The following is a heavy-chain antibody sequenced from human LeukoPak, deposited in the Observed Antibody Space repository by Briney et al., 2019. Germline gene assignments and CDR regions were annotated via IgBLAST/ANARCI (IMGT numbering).Heavy chain of an antibody. J-gene: IGHJ3*02. CDR1: GYTFTGYY. CDR3: ARRDSSGYYHDAFDI. Sequence: ASVKVSCKASGYTFTGYYMHWVRQAPGQGLEWMGWINPNSGDTNYAQKFQGRVTMTRDTSISTAYMELSSLRSEDTAVYYCARRDSSGYYHDAFDIWGQGTMVTVSS. V-gene: IGHV1-2*02. D-gene: IGHD3-22*01. CDR2: INPNSGDT.